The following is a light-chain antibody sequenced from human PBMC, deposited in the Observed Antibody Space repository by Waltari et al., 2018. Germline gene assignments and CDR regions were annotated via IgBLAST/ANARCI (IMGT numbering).Light chain of an antibody. J-gene: IGLJ2*01. CDR1: KLGDKF. Sequence: SYELTQPPSVSVSPGQTASITCSGDKLGDKFSSWYQRKAGQSPVLVIYQNSKRPSGIPERFSGTNAGNTATLTIGGTQAMDEADYYCQARDSNTVVFGGGTKLTVL. CDR2: QNS. V-gene: IGLV3-1*01. CDR3: QARDSNTVV.